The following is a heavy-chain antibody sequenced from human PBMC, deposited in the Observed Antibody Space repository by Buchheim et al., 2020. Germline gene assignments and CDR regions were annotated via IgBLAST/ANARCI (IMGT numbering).Heavy chain of an antibody. Sequence: QLQLQESGPGLVKPSETLSLTCTVSGGSISSSGYSWGWIRQPPGKGLEWIGSFYYSGNTYYNPSLKSRVTISVDTSKNQFSLKLSSVTAADTAVYYCATSPGTGCCDNWFDPWGQGTL. J-gene: IGHJ5*02. V-gene: IGHV4-39*01. CDR1: GGSISSSGYS. CDR3: ATSPGTGCCDNWFDP. D-gene: IGHD2-2*01. CDR2: FYYSGNT.